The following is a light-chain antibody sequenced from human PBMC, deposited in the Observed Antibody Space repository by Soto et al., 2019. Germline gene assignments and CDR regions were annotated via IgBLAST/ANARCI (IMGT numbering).Light chain of an antibody. V-gene: IGLV2-23*01. J-gene: IGLJ1*01. CDR1: SSDVGSYNL. CDR2: EGS. Sequence: QSVLPQPASVSGSPGQSITISCTGTSSDVGSYNLVSWYQQHPGKAPKLMIYEGSKRPSGVSNRFSGSKSGNTASLTISGLQAEDEADYYCCSYAGSSTYVFGTGTNDTVL. CDR3: CSYAGSSTYV.